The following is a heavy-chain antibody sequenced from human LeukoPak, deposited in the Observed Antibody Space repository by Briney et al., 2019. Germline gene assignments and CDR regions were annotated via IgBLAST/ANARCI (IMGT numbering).Heavy chain of an antibody. CDR1: GGSISSSNW. V-gene: IGHV4-4*02. CDR2: IYHTGST. J-gene: IGHJ3*02. D-gene: IGHD3-10*01. Sequence: NPSDTLSLTCAVSGGSISSSNWWSWVRQPPGKGLEWIGKIYHTGSTNYHPSLKSRVTISVDKSKNQFSLKLSSVTAADTAVYYCARAFGADAFDIWGQGTMVTVSS. CDR3: ARAFGADAFDI.